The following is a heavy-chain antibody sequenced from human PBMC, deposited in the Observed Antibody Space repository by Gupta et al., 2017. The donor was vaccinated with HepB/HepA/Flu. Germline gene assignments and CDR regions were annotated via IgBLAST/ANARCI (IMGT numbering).Heavy chain of an antibody. CDR3: TTFFSLEWLLFPFDY. D-gene: IGHD3-3*01. Sequence: EVQLVESGGGLVKPGGSLRLSCAASGFTFSNAWMSWVRQAPGKGLEWVGRIKSKTDGGTTDYAAPVKGRFTISRDDSKNTLYLQMNSLKTEDTAVYYCTTFFSLEWLLFPFDYWGQGTLVTVSS. J-gene: IGHJ4*02. V-gene: IGHV3-15*01. CDR1: GFTFSNAW. CDR2: IKSKTDGGTT.